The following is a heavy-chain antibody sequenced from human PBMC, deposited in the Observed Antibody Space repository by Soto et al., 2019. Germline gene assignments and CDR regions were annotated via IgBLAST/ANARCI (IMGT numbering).Heavy chain of an antibody. J-gene: IGHJ4*02. Sequence: QMQLVQSGPEVKKPGTSVRVSCKASGFTFGSSAVQFVRQDRGQRLEWIGWIVVGSGDTNYAQKLQGRVTMTTDTSTSTAYMELRSLRSDDTAVYYCARDLHGDPYYWGQGTLVTVSS. CDR3: ARDLHGDPYY. CDR2: IVVGSGDT. D-gene: IGHD4-17*01. CDR1: GFTFGSSA. V-gene: IGHV1-58*01.